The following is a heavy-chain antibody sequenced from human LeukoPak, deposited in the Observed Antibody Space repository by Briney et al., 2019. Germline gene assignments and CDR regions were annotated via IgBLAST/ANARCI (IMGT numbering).Heavy chain of an antibody. V-gene: IGHV3-48*02. D-gene: IGHD3-9*01. CDR3: ARGEDWDYYYGMDV. J-gene: IGHJ6*02. CDR2: ISSSSSTI. Sequence: GGSLRLSCAASGFTFSGFWMSWVRQAPGKGLEWVSYISSSSSTIYYADSVKGRFTISRDNAKNSLYLQMNSLRDEDTAVYYCARGEDWDYYYGMDVWGQGTTVTVSS. CDR1: GFTFSGFW.